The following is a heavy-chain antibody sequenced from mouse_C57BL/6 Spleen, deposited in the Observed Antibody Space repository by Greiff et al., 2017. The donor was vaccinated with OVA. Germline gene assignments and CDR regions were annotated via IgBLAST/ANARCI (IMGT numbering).Heavy chain of an antibody. J-gene: IGHJ4*01. Sequence: EVMLVESEGGLVQPGSSMKLSCTASGFTFSDYYMAWVRQVPEKGLEWVANINYDGSSTYYLDSLKSRFIISRDNAKNILYLQMSSLKSEDTATYYCARGASKSFYAMDYWGQGTSVTVSS. CDR1: GFTFSDYY. CDR2: INYDGSST. D-gene: IGHD2-5*01. CDR3: ARGASKSFYAMDY. V-gene: IGHV5-16*01.